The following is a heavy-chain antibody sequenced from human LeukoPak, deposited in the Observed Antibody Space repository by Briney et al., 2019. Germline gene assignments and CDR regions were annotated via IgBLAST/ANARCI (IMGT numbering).Heavy chain of an antibody. CDR2: IYYSGST. J-gene: IGHJ4*02. V-gene: IGHV4-39*02. CDR1: GGSISSSSYY. CDR3: ARDGGYCSGGSCSRPFDY. D-gene: IGHD2-15*01. Sequence: PSETLSLTCTVSGGSISSSSYYWGWIRQPPGKGLGWIGSIYYSGSTYYNPSLKSRVTISVDTSKNQFSLRLSSVTAADTALYYCARDGGYCSGGSCSRPFDYWGQGTLVTVSS.